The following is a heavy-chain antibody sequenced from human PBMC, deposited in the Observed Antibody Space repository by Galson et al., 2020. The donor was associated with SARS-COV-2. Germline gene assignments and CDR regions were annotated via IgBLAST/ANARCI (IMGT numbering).Heavy chain of an antibody. CDR3: ARVRSGNHIYDY. CDR2: IYPGDSET. D-gene: IGHD1-26*01. V-gene: IGHV5-51*01. Sequence: KIGESLKISCKASGYSFNRDWIGWVRQMPGKGLEWMGIIYPGDSETRYSLSFQGQVTMSADKSTNTAYLQWSSLKASDTAMYYCARVRSGNHIYDYWGQGTLVTVSS. CDR1: GYSFNRDW. J-gene: IGHJ4*02.